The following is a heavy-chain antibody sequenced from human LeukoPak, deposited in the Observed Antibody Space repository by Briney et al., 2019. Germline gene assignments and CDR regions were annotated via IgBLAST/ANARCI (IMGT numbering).Heavy chain of an antibody. CDR1: GFDFSGFY. Sequence: GGSLKLSCAASGFDFSGFYMHWVRQASGRGLEWVGLVRDKPNSYTTVYAASVKGRFTISRDDSKNTAYLQMNGLKAEDTAVYYCTRQECSGGSCSYVDYWGQGTLVTVSS. J-gene: IGHJ4*02. V-gene: IGHV3-73*01. CDR3: TRQECSGGSCSYVDY. CDR2: VRDKPNSYTT. D-gene: IGHD2-15*01.